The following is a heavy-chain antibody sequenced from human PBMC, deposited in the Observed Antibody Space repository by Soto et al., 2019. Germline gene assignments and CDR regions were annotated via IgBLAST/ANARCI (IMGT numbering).Heavy chain of an antibody. V-gene: IGHV1-69*01. CDR3: ASVVPAASRYYYYGMDV. J-gene: IGHJ6*02. CDR1: GGTFSSYA. D-gene: IGHD2-2*01. CDR2: IIPIFGTA. Sequence: QVQLVQSGAEVKKPGSSVKVSCKASGGTFSSYAISWVRQAPGQGLEWMGGIIPIFGTANYAQKFQGRVTITADESTSTAYMELSSLRSEDTAVYYCASVVPAASRYYYYGMDVWGQGTTVTVSS.